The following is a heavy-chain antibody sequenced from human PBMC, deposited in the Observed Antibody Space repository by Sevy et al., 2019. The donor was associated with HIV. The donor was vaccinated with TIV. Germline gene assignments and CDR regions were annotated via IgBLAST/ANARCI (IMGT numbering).Heavy chain of an antibody. V-gene: IGHV5-51*01. CDR3: ARRSTGIVGTHFDY. Sequence: GESLKISCKGSGYSFTSYWIGWVRQMPGKGLEWVGNIYPGDSDARYSPSFQGQVNISADKSISTAYLQWSSLRASDTATYDCARRSTGIVGTHFDYWGQGTLVTFSS. CDR1: GYSFTSYW. D-gene: IGHD1-26*01. J-gene: IGHJ4*02. CDR2: IYPGDSDA.